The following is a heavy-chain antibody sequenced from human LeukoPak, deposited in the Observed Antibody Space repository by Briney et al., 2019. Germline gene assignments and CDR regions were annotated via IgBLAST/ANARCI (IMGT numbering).Heavy chain of an antibody. Sequence: GGSLRLSCATSGLTLDTYAMSWVRQAPGKGLEWVSTISGNGGSTYYAGSVKGRFAISKDISKSTLYLAINSLTGEDTAVYFCATRGNYYGYFDSWGQGTLVTVSS. CDR1: GLTLDTYA. V-gene: IGHV3-23*01. CDR2: ISGNGGST. CDR3: ATRGNYYGYFDS. D-gene: IGHD5-18*01. J-gene: IGHJ4*02.